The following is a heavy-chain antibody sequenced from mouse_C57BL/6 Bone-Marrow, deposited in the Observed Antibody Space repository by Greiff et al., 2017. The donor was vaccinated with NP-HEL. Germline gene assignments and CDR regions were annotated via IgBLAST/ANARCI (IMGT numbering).Heavy chain of an antibody. CDR1: GYAFTNYL. V-gene: IGHV1-54*01. D-gene: IGHD2-1*01. J-gene: IGHJ3*01. CDR3: AGSPFCYGNWTRFAY. CDR2: INPGSGGT. Sequence: QVQLQQSGAELVRPGTSVKVSCKASGYAFTNYLIEWVKQRPGQGLEWIGVINPGSGGTNYNEKFKGKATLTADKSSSTAYMQLSSLTSEDSAVYFCAGSPFCYGNWTRFAYWGQGTLVTVSA.